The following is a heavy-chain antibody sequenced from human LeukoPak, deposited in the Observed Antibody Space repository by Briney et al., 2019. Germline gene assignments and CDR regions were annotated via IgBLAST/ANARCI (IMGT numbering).Heavy chain of an antibody. CDR2: VNAGNGKT. Sequence: ASVKVSCKTSGYTFSRYALHWVRQAPRQRLEWMGWVNAGNGKTKYSQKFQGRVTITRDTSASAAYMELNSLRSEDTAVYYCARPSYDFLTGSPLLNSFDYWGRGTLVTVSS. CDR1: GYTFSRYA. CDR3: ARPSYDFLTGSPLLNSFDY. V-gene: IGHV1-3*01. J-gene: IGHJ4*02. D-gene: IGHD3-9*01.